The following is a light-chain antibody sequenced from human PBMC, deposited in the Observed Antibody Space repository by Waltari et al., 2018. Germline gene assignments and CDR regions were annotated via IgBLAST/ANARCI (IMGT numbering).Light chain of an antibody. Sequence: DVVMTQSPRSLPVTLGQPASIPCRSSQSLVHSDGDTYLHLFQQRPGQSPRRLINKVSERDPGVPDRFSGSGSGPDFTLEISTVEAEDVGVYYCMQSTHWPPWTFGQGTKVEIK. V-gene: IGKV2-30*02. CDR1: QSLVHSDGDTY. J-gene: IGKJ1*01. CDR3: MQSTHWPPWT. CDR2: KVS.